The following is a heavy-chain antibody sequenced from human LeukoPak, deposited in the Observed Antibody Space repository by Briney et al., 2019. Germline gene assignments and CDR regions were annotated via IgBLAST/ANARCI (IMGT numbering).Heavy chain of an antibody. D-gene: IGHD3-22*01. J-gene: IGHJ4*02. Sequence: PSETLSLTCTVSGGSLSTSSYYWGWIRQPPGKGLEWIGCIYYSGSTNYNPSLKSRVTISVDTSKNQFSLKLSSVTAADTAVYYCARGGPYYYDGSGLHDYWGQGTLVTVSS. V-gene: IGHV4-61*05. CDR1: GGSLSTSSYY. CDR2: IYYSGST. CDR3: ARGGPYYYDGSGLHDY.